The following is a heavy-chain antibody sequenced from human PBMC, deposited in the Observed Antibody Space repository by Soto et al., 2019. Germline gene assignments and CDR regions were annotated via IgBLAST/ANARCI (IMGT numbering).Heavy chain of an antibody. J-gene: IGHJ5*02. D-gene: IGHD4-17*01. CDR1: GFTFSNYA. Sequence: EVQLLESGGGLVQPGGSLRLSCAASGFTFSNYAMTWVRQAPGKGLELVSAISGGPTYYADSVKGRFTISRDDSKNTLYLQMNSLRPEDTAVYYCAKEGYGDLLNWFDPWGQGTLVTVSS. CDR2: ISGGPT. V-gene: IGHV3-23*01. CDR3: AKEGYGDLLNWFDP.